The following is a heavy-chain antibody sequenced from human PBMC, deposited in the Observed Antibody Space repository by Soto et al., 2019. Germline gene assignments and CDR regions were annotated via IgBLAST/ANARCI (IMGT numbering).Heavy chain of an antibody. CDR3: AREDYYDTGYYVV. CDR1: VRSMSCYY. J-gene: IGHJ4*02. CDR2: IYTSGTT. Sequence: KSSDTLSLTCTVSVRSMSCYYGIWIRQPAGERLEWIGRIYTSGTTDFNPSLKGRVTMSVDTSKNQFSLKLTSVTAADTALYYCAREDYYDTGYYVVWGQGTQVTVSS. D-gene: IGHD3-9*01. V-gene: IGHV4-4*07.